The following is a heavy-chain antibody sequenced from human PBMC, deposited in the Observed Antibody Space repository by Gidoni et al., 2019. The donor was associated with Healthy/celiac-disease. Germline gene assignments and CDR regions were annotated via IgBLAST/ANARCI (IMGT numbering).Heavy chain of an antibody. CDR3: ARELGDYSGSYFDY. D-gene: IGHD1-26*01. V-gene: IGHV3-30-3*01. J-gene: IGHJ4*02. Sequence: QVQLVESGGGVVQPGRSLRLSCAASGFTCSSYAMHWVRQAPGKGLEWVAVISYDGSNKYYADSVKGRFTISRDNSKNTLYLQMNSLRAEDTAVYYCARELGDYSGSYFDYWGQGTLVTVSS. CDR2: ISYDGSNK. CDR1: GFTCSSYA.